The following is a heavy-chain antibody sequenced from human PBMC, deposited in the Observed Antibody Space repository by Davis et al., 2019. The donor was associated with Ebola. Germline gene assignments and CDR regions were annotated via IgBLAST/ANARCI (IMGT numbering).Heavy chain of an antibody. CDR2: IDPSDSYT. D-gene: IGHD2-2*03. CDR3: ARRGGYCISTSCYAARSFDY. CDR1: GYSFTSYW. V-gene: IGHV5-10-1*01. Sequence: GESLKISCKGSGYSFTSYWISWVRQMPGKGLEWMGRIDPSDSYTNYSPSFQGHVTISADKSISTAYLQWSSLKASDTAMYYCARRGGYCISTSCYAARSFDYWGQGTLVTVSS. J-gene: IGHJ4*02.